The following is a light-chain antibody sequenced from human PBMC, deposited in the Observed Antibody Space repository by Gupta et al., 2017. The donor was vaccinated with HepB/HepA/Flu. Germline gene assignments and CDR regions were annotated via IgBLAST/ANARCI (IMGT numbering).Light chain of an antibody. J-gene: IGKJ4*01. CDR2: GAS. CDR3: QQENNWPRSIT. V-gene: IGKV3-15*01. Sequence: EIVMTQSPATLSLSLGERATLSCRASQSVSSNLAWYQQKPGQAPRLLIYGASTRATGIPARFSGSGSGTEFTLTISSRQSEDFAVYYCQQENNWPRSITFGGGTKVEIK. CDR1: QSVSSN.